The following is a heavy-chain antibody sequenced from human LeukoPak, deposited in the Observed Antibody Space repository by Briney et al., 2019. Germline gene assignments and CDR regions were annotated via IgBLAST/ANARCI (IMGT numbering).Heavy chain of an antibody. Sequence: GGSLRLSCAASGFTFSSYAMSWVRQAPGKGLEWVSAISGSGGSTYYADSVKGRFTISRDNSKNTLYLQMNSLRAEDTAVYYCAKAVDIVATIGFYFDYWGQGTLATVSS. D-gene: IGHD5-12*01. CDR2: ISGSGGST. CDR1: GFTFSSYA. J-gene: IGHJ4*02. CDR3: AKAVDIVATIGFYFDY. V-gene: IGHV3-23*01.